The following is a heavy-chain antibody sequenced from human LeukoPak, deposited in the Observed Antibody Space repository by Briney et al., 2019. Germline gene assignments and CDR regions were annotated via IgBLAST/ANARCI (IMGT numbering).Heavy chain of an antibody. CDR3: AKGEIYGGDFSPFDY. D-gene: IGHD4-23*01. CDR1: GFTFSDYY. J-gene: IGHJ4*02. V-gene: IGHV3-23*01. Sequence: GGSLRLSCAASGFTFSDYYMSWIRQAPGKGLEWVSAISGSGGSTYYADSVKGRFTISRDNSKNTLYLQMNSLRAEDTAVYYCAKGEIYGGDFSPFDYWGQGTLVTVSS. CDR2: ISGSGGST.